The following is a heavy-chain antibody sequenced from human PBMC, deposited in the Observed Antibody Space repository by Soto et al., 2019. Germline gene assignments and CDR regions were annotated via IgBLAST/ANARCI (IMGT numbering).Heavy chain of an antibody. CDR2: LYHSGST. V-gene: IGHV4-4*02. J-gene: IGHJ4*02. D-gene: IGHD4-17*01. CDR3: ARKDYDGLFDY. CDR1: GDSIGSSNW. Sequence: SVTLSLTCAVSGDSIGSSNWWSWVRQPPGKGLEWIGELYHSGSTNYNPSLKSRVTISIDKSKNQLSLNLNSVTAADTAVYYCARKDYDGLFDYWGQGTLVTVS.